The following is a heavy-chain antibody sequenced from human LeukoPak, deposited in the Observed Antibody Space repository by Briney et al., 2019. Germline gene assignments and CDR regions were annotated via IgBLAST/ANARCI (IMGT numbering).Heavy chain of an antibody. Sequence: SETLSLTCAVSGYSISSGYYWGWIRQPPGKGLEWIGSIYHSGSTYYNPSLKSRVTISVDTSKNQFSLKLSSVIAADTAVYYCARQLSPYYDFWSGYYAPYYYYYMDVWGKGTTVTVSS. CDR1: GYSISSGYY. J-gene: IGHJ6*03. CDR3: ARQLSPYYDFWSGYYAPYYYYYMDV. D-gene: IGHD3-3*01. V-gene: IGHV4-38-2*01. CDR2: IYHSGST.